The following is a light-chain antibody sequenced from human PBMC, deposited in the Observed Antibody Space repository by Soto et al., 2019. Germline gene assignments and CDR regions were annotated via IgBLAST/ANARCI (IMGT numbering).Light chain of an antibody. CDR3: QQRNNWPPIT. Sequence: EIGFTQSPSTLSLSPGERATLSCRASQSVSSYLAWYQQKPGQAPRLLIYDASNRATGVPARFSGSGSGTDFTLTISSLEPEDFALYYCQQRNNWPPITFGQGTRLEIK. CDR1: QSVSSY. V-gene: IGKV3-11*01. J-gene: IGKJ5*01. CDR2: DAS.